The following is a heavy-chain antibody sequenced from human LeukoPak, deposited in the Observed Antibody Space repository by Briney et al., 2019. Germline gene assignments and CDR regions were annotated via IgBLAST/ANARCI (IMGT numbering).Heavy chain of an antibody. Sequence: GGSLRLSCAASGFTFSSYSMNWVRQAPGKGLEWVSSISSSSSYIYYADSVKGRFTISRDNAKNSLYLQMNSLRAEDTAVYYCARDIGGDYYGSGSYYPDAFDIWGQGTMVTVSS. V-gene: IGHV3-21*01. D-gene: IGHD3-10*01. CDR1: GFTFSSYS. CDR3: ARDIGGDYYGSGSYYPDAFDI. J-gene: IGHJ3*02. CDR2: ISSSSSYI.